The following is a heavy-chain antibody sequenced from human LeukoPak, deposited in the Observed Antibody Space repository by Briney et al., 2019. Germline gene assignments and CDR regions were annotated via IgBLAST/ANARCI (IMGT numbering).Heavy chain of an antibody. CDR3: TRETINYFDY. CDR2: TYYRSRWYN. J-gene: IGHJ4*02. Sequence: SQTLSLTCAISGDSVSSNMVAWNWIRQSPSRGLEWLGRTYYRSRWYNNYAVSLKSRITINPDTSKNQFPLQLNSVTPEDTAVYYCTRETINYFDYWGQGTLVTVSS. V-gene: IGHV6-1*01. CDR1: GDSVSSNMVA. D-gene: IGHD4/OR15-4a*01.